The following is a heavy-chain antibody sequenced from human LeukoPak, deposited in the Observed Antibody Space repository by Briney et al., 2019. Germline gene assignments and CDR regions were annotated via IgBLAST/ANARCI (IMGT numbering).Heavy chain of an antibody. CDR3: ANSRYINNWGI. V-gene: IGHV3-74*01. CDR1: GFTFSSNW. D-gene: IGHD6-13*01. CDR2: INSDGSST. Sequence: GGSLRLSCAASGFTFSSNWMHWVRQAPGKGLVWVSRINSDGSSTTYADSVKDRFTISRDNAKNTLYLQMNSLRADDTAVYYCANSRYINNWGIWGQGTMVTVSS. J-gene: IGHJ3*02.